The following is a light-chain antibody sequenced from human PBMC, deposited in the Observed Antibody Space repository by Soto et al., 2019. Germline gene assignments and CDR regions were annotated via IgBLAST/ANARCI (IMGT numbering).Light chain of an antibody. CDR1: QNIRTY. CDR3: QQSYSTPFT. CDR2: AAS. V-gene: IGKV1-39*01. Sequence: IQMTQSPASLSASVGDRVTITCRASQNIRTYLNWYHQKPGKAPKILIYAASTLQSGVPSRFSSSGFGTDFTLTISSLQPVDFATYYCQQSYSTPFTFGPGTKVDIK. J-gene: IGKJ3*01.